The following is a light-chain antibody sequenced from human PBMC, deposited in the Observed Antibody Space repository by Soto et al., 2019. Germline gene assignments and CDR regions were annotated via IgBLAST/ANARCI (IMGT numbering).Light chain of an antibody. CDR2: DAS. Sequence: EIVLTQSPATLSLSPGERATLSCRASQSVSSYLAWYQQKPGQAPRLLIYDASNKATGIPARFSGSGSGTDFTLTISSLESEDFAVYYCQQRSKWPPFTFGPGTKVDIK. CDR3: QQRSKWPPFT. CDR1: QSVSSY. V-gene: IGKV3-11*01. J-gene: IGKJ3*01.